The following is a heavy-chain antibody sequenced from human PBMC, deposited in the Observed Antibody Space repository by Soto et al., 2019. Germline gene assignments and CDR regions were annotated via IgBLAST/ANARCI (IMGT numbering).Heavy chain of an antibody. CDR2: MNPNSGNT. Sequence: GASVKVSCKASGYTFTSYDINWVRQATGQGLEWMGWMNPNSGNTGYAQKFQGRVTMTRNTSISTAYMELSSLRSEDTAVYYCARGLWDGYTLGAAFDIWGQGTMVTVSS. CDR1: GYTFTSYD. J-gene: IGHJ3*02. V-gene: IGHV1-8*01. D-gene: IGHD5-12*01. CDR3: ARGLWDGYTLGAAFDI.